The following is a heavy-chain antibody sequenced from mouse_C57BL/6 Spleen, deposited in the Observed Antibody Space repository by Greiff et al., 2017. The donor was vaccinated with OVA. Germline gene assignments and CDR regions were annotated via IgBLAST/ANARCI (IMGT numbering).Heavy chain of an antibody. J-gene: IGHJ2*01. V-gene: IGHV1-61*01. Sequence: VQLQQSGAELVRPGSSVKLSCKASGYTFTSYWMDWVKQRPGQGLEWIGNIYPSDSETHYNQKFKDKATLTVDKSSSTAYMQLSSLTSEDSAVYYCARYGYYGSSYDYFDYWGQGTTLTVSS. CDR1: GYTFTSYW. CDR2: IYPSDSET. CDR3: ARYGYYGSSYDYFDY. D-gene: IGHD1-1*01.